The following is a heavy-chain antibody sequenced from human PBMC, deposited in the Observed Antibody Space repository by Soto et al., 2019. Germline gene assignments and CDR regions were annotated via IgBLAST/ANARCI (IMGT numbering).Heavy chain of an antibody. D-gene: IGHD5-12*01. Sequence: EVQLLESGGGLVEPGGSLRLSCAASGFHFSIYVMGWVRQAPGKGLEWVSVISGNGGSTYYPDSVKGRFSISRDISKNTLFLEMNSLRAEDTAIYYCARLGGYSGYDPFDYWGQGTLVTVSS. J-gene: IGHJ4*02. CDR1: GFHFSIYV. V-gene: IGHV3-23*01. CDR3: ARLGGYSGYDPFDY. CDR2: ISGNGGST.